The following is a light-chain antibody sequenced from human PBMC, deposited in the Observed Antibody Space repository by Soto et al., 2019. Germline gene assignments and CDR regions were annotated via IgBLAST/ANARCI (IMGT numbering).Light chain of an antibody. J-gene: IGLJ3*02. Sequence: QSALTKPASVSGSPGQSITISCTGTSSDVGGYNYVSWYQQHPGKAPKLMIYDVSNRPSGVSNRFSGSKSGNTASLTIAGLQAEDDDNYYCSSYRSSNTVVFGGGTKLTVL. V-gene: IGLV2-14*03. CDR3: SSYRSSNTVV. CDR1: SSDVGGYNY. CDR2: DVS.